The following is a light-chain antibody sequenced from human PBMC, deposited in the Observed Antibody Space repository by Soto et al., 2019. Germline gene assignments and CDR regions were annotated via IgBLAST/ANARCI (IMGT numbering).Light chain of an antibody. CDR3: QQLKTLFT. V-gene: IGKV1-9*01. Sequence: DIPLTQSPSFLSASVGDRVTITCRASQGIGSYLAWYQQKPGKAPKVLIYGASILQSGVPSRFSGSGSGTEFTLTINSLQPEDFATYYCQQLKTLFTFGPGTKVDI. J-gene: IGKJ3*01. CDR1: QGIGSY. CDR2: GAS.